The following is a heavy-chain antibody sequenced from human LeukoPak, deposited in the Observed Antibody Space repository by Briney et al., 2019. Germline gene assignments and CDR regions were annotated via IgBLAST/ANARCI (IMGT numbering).Heavy chain of an antibody. CDR1: DGSIRTYY. Sequence: SETLSLTCSVSDGSIRTYYWSWIRQSPGQGLEWIGNIYYRGDVNYNPSLKSRVIISIDTSKNQFSLKVTSLTAADTAVYYCATNKDWAEADWGQGTLVIVSS. CDR3: ATNKDWAEAD. D-gene: IGHD3/OR15-3a*01. V-gene: IGHV4-59*03. J-gene: IGHJ4*02. CDR2: IYYRGDV.